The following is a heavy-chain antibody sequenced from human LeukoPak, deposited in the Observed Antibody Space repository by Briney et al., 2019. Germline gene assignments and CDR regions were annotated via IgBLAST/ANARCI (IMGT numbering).Heavy chain of an antibody. D-gene: IGHD5-12*01. J-gene: IGHJ4*02. CDR1: GGSISSYY. CDR3: ASRTYVDRPEY. Sequence: SETLSLTCAVSGGSISSYYWSWIRQPPGKGLEWIGYIYKTGNTNYNPSLKSRVTISVDTSKNQFSLKPSSVTAADTAMYYCASRTYVDRPEYWGQGTLVTVSS. CDR2: IYKTGNT. V-gene: IGHV4-59*01.